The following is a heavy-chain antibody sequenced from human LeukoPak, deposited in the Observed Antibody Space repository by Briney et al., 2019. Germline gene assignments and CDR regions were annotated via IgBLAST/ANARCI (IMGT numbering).Heavy chain of an antibody. CDR3: AREIMITFGGVIPTPY. D-gene: IGHD3-16*02. CDR2: IYSGGST. V-gene: IGHV3-66*02. J-gene: IGHJ4*02. CDR1: GFTVSSNY. Sequence: PGGSLRLSCAASGFTVSSNYMSWVRQAPGKRLEWVSVIYSGGSTYYADSVKGRFTISRDNSKNTLYLQMNSLRAEDTAVYYCAREIMITFGGVIPTPYWGQGTLVTVSS.